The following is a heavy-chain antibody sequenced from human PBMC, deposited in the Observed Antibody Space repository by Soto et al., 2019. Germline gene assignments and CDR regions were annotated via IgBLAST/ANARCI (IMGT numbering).Heavy chain of an antibody. D-gene: IGHD5-12*01. CDR3: AREGVAPYYYGMDV. V-gene: IGHV1-8*01. CDR1: GYTFTSYD. J-gene: IGHJ6*02. Sequence: GASVKVSCKASGYTFTSYDINWVRQATGQGLEWMGWMNPNSGNTDYAQKFQGRVTMTRNTSISTAYMELSSLRSEDTAVYYCAREGVAPYYYGMDVWGQGTPVTVSS. CDR2: MNPNSGNT.